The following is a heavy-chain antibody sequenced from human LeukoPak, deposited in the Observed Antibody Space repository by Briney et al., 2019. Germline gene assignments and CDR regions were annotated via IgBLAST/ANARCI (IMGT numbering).Heavy chain of an antibody. CDR1: GFTFSSYA. Sequence: GGSLRLSCATSGFTFSSYAMHWVRQAPGKGLEYVSAISSNGGSTYYANSVKGRFTISRDNSKNTLYLQMGSLRAEDMAVYYCARGSRYYYYGMDVWGQGTTVIVSS. V-gene: IGHV3-64*01. J-gene: IGHJ6*02. CDR2: ISSNGGST. CDR3: ARGSRYYYYGMDV.